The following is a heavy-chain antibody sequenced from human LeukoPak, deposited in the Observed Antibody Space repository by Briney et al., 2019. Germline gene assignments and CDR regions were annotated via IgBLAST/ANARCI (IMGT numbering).Heavy chain of an antibody. CDR2: ISYDGSNK. D-gene: IGHD6-19*01. V-gene: IGHV3-30*04. J-gene: IGHJ4*02. CDR3: AKKRVAVAGTHYFDY. Sequence: PGRSLRLPCAASGFTLSSYAMRWVRQAPGKGLEWVAVISYDGSNKYYADSVKGRFTISRDNSKNTLYLQMNSLRAEDTAVYYCAKKRVAVAGTHYFDYWGQGTLVTVSS. CDR1: GFTLSSYA.